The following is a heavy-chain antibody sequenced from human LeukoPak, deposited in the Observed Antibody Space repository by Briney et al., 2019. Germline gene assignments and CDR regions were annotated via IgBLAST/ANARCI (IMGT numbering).Heavy chain of an antibody. CDR1: GYTXTSHA. J-gene: IGHJ3*02. D-gene: IGHD6-19*01. CDR3: ARSQNPWYSSGLYGVDAFDI. Sequence: GASVKVSCKASGYTXTSHAINWVRQAPGQGLEWMGWIRVHNGNTNSAQKLQGRVTMTTDTSTSTAYMELRSLRSDDTAVYYCARSQNPWYSSGLYGVDAFDIWGQGTMVTVSS. V-gene: IGHV1-18*01. CDR2: IRVHNGNT.